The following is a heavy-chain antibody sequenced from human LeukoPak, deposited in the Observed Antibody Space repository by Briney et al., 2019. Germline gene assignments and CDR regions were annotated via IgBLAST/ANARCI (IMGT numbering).Heavy chain of an antibody. CDR2: IYYSGST. V-gene: IGHV4-39*07. Sequence: SETLSLTCTVSGGSISSSSYYWGWIRQPPGKGLECIGSIYYSGSTYYNPSLKSRVTISVDTSKNQFSLKLSSVTAADTAVYYCARSLYYYGSDSFDIWGQGTMVIVSS. D-gene: IGHD3-10*01. CDR1: GGSISSSSYY. J-gene: IGHJ3*02. CDR3: ARSLYYYGSDSFDI.